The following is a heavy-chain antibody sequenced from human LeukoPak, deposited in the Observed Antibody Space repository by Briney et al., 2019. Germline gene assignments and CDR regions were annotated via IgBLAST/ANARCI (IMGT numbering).Heavy chain of an antibody. J-gene: IGHJ5*02. Sequence: SQTPSLTCAVSGGSISSGGYSWSWIRQPPGKGLEWIGYIYHSGSTYYNPSLKSRVTISVDRSNNQFSLKLSSVTAADTAVYYCAREGYYDSSGFNWFDPWGQGTLVTVSS. V-gene: IGHV4-30-2*01. D-gene: IGHD3-22*01. CDR3: AREGYYDSSGFNWFDP. CDR1: GGSISSGGYS. CDR2: IYHSGST.